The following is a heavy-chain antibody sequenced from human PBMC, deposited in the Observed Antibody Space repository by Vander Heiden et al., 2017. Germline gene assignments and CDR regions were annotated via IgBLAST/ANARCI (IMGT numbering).Heavy chain of an antibody. D-gene: IGHD5-18*01. V-gene: IGHV4-34*01. CDR2: INHSGST. CDR1: GGSFSGYY. Sequence: QVQLQQWGAGLLKPSETLSLTCAVYGGSFSGYYWSWIRQHQGKGLGWIGEINHSGSTNYNPSLKSRVTISVDTSKNQFSLKLSSVTAADTAVYYCARGRAAMVLFYYYGMDVWGQGTTVTVSS. J-gene: IGHJ6*02. CDR3: ARGRAAMVLFYYYGMDV.